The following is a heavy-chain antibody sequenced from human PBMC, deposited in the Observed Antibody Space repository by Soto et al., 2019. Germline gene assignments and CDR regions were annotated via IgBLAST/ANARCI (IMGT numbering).Heavy chain of an antibody. V-gene: IGHV3-21*01. D-gene: IGHD4-17*01. CDR2: ISSSSSYI. CDR3: ARDRTDYGDYGGVY. Sequence: WGSLRLSCAASGFTFISYSINFFRHSPWKGLEWVSSISSSSSYIYYADSVKGRFTISRDNAKNSLYLQMNSLRAEDTAVYYCARDRTDYGDYGGVYWGQGTLVTVSS. CDR1: GFTFISYS. J-gene: IGHJ4*02.